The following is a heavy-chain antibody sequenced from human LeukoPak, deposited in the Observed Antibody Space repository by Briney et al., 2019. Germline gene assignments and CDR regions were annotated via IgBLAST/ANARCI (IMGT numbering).Heavy chain of an antibody. CDR1: GFTFSSYA. D-gene: IGHD5-18*01. J-gene: IGHJ4*02. CDR3: ARGRYSYGLDY. V-gene: IGHV3-23*01. Sequence: GGSLRLSCAASGFTFSSYAVSWVRQAPGKGLEWVSAISGSGGSTYYADSVKGRFTISRDNAKNSLYLQMNSLRAEDTAVYYCARGRYSYGLDYWGQGTLVTVSS. CDR2: ISGSGGST.